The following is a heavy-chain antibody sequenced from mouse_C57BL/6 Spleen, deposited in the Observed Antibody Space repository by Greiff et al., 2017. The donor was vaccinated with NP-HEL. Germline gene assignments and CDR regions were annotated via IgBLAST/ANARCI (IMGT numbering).Heavy chain of an antibody. CDR3: ARIYSNYLAWFAY. CDR1: GFTFSDYG. CDR2: ISSGSSTI. V-gene: IGHV5-17*01. Sequence: EVKLVESGGGLVKPGGSLKLSCAASGFTFSDYGMHWVRQAPEKGLEWVAYISSGSSTIYYADTVKGRFTISRDNAKNTLFLQMTSLRSEDTAMYYCARIYSNYLAWFAYWGQGTLVTVSA. J-gene: IGHJ3*01. D-gene: IGHD2-5*01.